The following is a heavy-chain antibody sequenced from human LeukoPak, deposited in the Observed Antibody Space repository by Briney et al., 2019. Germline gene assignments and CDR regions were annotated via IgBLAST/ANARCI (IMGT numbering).Heavy chain of an antibody. CDR2: IYYSGST. CDR3: ARLFYYDSSGSLDY. J-gene: IGHJ4*02. CDR1: GFTFSSYA. V-gene: IGHV4-59*08. Sequence: GSLRLSCAASGFTFSSYAMSWIRQPPVKGLEWIGYIYYSGSTNYNPSLKSRVTISVDTSKNQFSLKLSSVTAADTAVYYYARLFYYDSSGSLDYWGQGTLVTVSS. D-gene: IGHD3-22*01.